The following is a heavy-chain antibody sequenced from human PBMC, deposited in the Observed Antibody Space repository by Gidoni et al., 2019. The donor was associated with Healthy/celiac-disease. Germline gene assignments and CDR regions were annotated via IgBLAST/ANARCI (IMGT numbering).Heavy chain of an antibody. CDR1: GFTFSSYS. CDR3: ARRYCSSTSCYNGMDV. V-gene: IGHV3-48*02. J-gene: IGHJ6*02. CDR2: ISSSSSTI. Sequence: EVQLVESGGGLVQPGGSLRLSCAASGFTFSSYSMNWVRQAPGKGLEWVSYISSSSSTIYYADSVKGRFTISRDNAKNSLYLQMNSLRDEDTAVYYCARRYCSSTSCYNGMDVWGQGTTVTVSS. D-gene: IGHD2-2*02.